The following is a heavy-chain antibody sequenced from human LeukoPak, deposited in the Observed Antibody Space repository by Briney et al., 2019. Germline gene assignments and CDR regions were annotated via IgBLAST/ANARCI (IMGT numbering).Heavy chain of an antibody. CDR3: ARSMIAVAGTYFDY. J-gene: IGHJ4*02. Sequence: TLSLTCTFSGFSLSTSGMCVSWIRQPPGKALEWLARIDWDDDKYYSTSLKTRLTISKDTSKNQVVLTMTNMDPVDTATYYCARSMIAVAGTYFDYWGQGTLVTVSS. D-gene: IGHD6-19*01. CDR2: IDWDDDK. CDR1: GFSLSTSGMC. V-gene: IGHV2-70*11.